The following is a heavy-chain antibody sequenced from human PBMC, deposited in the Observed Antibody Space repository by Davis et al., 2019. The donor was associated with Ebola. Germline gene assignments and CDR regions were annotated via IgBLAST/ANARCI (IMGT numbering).Heavy chain of an antibody. CDR2: INDSGST. J-gene: IGHJ4*02. D-gene: IGHD3-10*01. CDR1: GGSFSGYY. CDR3: ARGGARTYYYGSGRYSSVYYFDY. V-gene: IGHV4-34*01. Sequence: GSLRLSCAVYGGSFSGYYWSWIRQPPGKGLEWIGEINDSGSTNYNPSLKSRVTTSADTSKNQFSLKLSSVTAADTAVYYCARGGARTYYYGSGRYSSVYYFDYWGQGTLVTVSS.